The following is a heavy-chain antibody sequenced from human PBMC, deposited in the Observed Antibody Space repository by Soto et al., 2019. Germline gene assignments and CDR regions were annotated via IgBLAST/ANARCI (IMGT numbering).Heavy chain of an antibody. D-gene: IGHD2-2*01. CDR2: INNDGSTT. CDR3: VRTSAGFDV. CDR1: GITFSDHW. J-gene: IGHJ3*01. Sequence: EVQVVESGGGLVQPGGSLRLSCAASGITFSDHWMHWVRQAPGKGLLWVSYINNDGSTTFYANSVKGRFTISRDTAKNTGLLKMNRRRVQDTAVYYCVRTSAGFDVWGQGTVVTVSS. V-gene: IGHV3-74*01.